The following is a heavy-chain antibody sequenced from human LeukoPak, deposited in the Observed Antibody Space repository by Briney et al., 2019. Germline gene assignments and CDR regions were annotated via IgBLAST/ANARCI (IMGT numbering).Heavy chain of an antibody. D-gene: IGHD3-10*01. CDR2: INHSGST. CDR3: ARVNYYGSGSYYNANWFDP. CDR1: GGSFSGYY. Sequence: PSETLSLTCAVYGGSFSGYYWSWIRQPPGKGLEWIGEINHSGSTNYNPSLKSRVTISVDTSKNQFSLKLSSVTAADTAVYYCARVNYYGSGSYYNANWFDPWGQGTLVTVSS. J-gene: IGHJ5*02. V-gene: IGHV4-34*01.